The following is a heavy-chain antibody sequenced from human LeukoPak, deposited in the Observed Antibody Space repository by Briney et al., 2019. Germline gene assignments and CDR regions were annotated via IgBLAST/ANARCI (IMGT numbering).Heavy chain of an antibody. CDR2: IYYSGST. D-gene: IGHD2-15*01. CDR3: ARDPGYCSGGNCYNWFDP. CDR1: GGSISSSSYY. J-gene: IGHJ5*02. V-gene: IGHV4-39*07. Sequence: TSETLSLTCTVSGGSISSSSYYWGWIRQPPGKGLEWIGSIYYSGSTNYNPSLKSRLTMSVDTSKNQFSLKLSSVTAADTAVYYCARDPGYCSGGNCYNWFDPWGQGTLVTVSS.